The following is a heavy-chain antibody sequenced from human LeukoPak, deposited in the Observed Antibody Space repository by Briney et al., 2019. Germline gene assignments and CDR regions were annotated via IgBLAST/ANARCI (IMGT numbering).Heavy chain of an antibody. J-gene: IGHJ2*01. CDR3: ATSGYYGSGSYLYWYFDL. Sequence: ASVKVSCKVSGYTLTELSMHWARQAPGKGLEWMGGFDPEDGETIYAQKFQGRVTMTEDTPTDTAYMELSSLRSEDTAVYYCATSGYYGSGSYLYWYFDLWGRGTLVTVSS. D-gene: IGHD3-10*01. CDR2: FDPEDGET. CDR1: GYTLTELS. V-gene: IGHV1-24*01.